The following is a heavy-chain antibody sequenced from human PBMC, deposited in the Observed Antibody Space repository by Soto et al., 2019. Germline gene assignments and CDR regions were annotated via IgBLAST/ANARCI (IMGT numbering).Heavy chain of an antibody. CDR2: IYHSGST. V-gene: IGHV4-59*01. J-gene: IGHJ4*02. Sequence: PSETLSLTCTVSGGSISSYYWSWIRQPPGKGLEWIGYIYHSGSTNYNPSLKSRVTISVDTSKNQFSLKLSSVTAADTAVYYCARGPPRGYSYGFKFDYWGQGTLVTVSS. CDR1: GGSISSYY. D-gene: IGHD5-18*01. CDR3: ARGPPRGYSYGFKFDY.